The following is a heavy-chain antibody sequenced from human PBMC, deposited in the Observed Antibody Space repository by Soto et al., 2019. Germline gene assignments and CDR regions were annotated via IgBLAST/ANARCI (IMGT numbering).Heavy chain of an antibody. V-gene: IGHV4-30-4*01. CDR3: ASGGSSNWFDP. CDR1: SGSISSPDYY. CDR2: IYYTGNT. J-gene: IGHJ5*02. D-gene: IGHD1-26*01. Sequence: QVRLQESGPGLVKPSQTLSLTCTVSSGSISSPDYYWSWIRQPPGKGLEWIGYIYYTGNTYYNPSLKSRVIMSVDTSTNHFSLKVTSVTAADTAVYYCASGGSSNWFDPWGQGTLVTVSS.